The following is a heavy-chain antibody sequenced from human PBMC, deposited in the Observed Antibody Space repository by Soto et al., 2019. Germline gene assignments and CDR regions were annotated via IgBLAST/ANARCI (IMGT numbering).Heavy chain of an antibody. J-gene: IGHJ4*02. Sequence: SVKVPCKASGGTFSSYTISWVRQAPGQGLEWMGRIIPILGIANYAQKFQGRVTITADKSTSTAYMELSSLRSEDTAVYYCARSVTRPYSNYGFDYWGQGTLVTVSS. CDR3: ARSVTRPYSNYGFDY. CDR2: IIPILGIA. CDR1: GGTFSSYT. V-gene: IGHV1-69*02. D-gene: IGHD4-4*01.